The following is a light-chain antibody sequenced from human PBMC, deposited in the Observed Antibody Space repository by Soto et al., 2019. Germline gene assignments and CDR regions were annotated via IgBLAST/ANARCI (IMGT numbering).Light chain of an antibody. V-gene: IGKV3-15*01. J-gene: IGKJ5*01. CDR3: QHYTNWPPIT. CDR1: QSIGSN. CDR2: AAS. Sequence: MTQSPVTLSVSPGDSATLSCRASQSIGSNLAWYQQKPGQAPRLLIYAASTRVTGLPGRFSGRGSGTEFTLTISGLQSEDFAIYYCQHYTNWPPITFGQGTRLEIK.